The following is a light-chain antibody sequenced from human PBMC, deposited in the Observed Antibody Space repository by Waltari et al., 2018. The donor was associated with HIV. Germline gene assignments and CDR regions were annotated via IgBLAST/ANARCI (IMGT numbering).Light chain of an antibody. J-gene: IGKJ2*01. CDR3: QQYNSYPYT. CDR2: KAS. Sequence: DIQMTQSPSTLSASVGDRVTITCRASQSFSSWLAWYQQKPGKAPKLLIYKASSLESGVPSRFSGSGSWTEFTLTISSLQPDDFATYYCQQYNSYPYTFGQGTKLEIK. V-gene: IGKV1-5*03. CDR1: QSFSSW.